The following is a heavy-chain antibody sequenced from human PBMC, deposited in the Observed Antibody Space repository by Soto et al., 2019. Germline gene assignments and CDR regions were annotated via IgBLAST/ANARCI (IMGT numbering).Heavy chain of an antibody. D-gene: IGHD3-22*01. CDR2: IIPIFGTA. J-gene: IGHJ4*02. V-gene: IGHV1-69*13. CDR1: GGTFSSYA. CDR3: ARGPYDSSAFDY. Sequence: SVKVSCKASGGTFSSYAISWVRQAPGQGLEWMGGIIPIFGTANYAQKFQGRVTITADESTSTAYMELSSLRSEDTAVYYCARGPYDSSAFDYWGQGTLVTVSS.